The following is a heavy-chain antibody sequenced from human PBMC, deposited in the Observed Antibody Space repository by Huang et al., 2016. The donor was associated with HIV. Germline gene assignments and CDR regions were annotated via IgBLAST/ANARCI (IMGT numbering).Heavy chain of an antibody. D-gene: IGHD1-26*01. CDR1: GGTFSSYV. CDR2: SNPIFDKT. CDR3: ATGPRGSGSFN. Sequence: QVQLVQSGAEVKKPGSSVKVSCKASGGTFSSYVISWVRQAPGQGLEWMGGSNPIFDKTHYAQKFQGRVTIIADESTRTAYMEMSSLRPEDTATYYCATGPRGSGSFNWGQGTLVIVSS. J-gene: IGHJ4*02. V-gene: IGHV1-69*01.